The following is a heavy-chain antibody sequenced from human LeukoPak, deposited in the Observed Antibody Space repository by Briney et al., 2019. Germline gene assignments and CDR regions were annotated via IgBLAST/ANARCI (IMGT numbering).Heavy chain of an antibody. CDR3: ATSGTIFGVVIPYFDY. V-gene: IGHV3-23*01. Sequence: LPGGSLRLSCAVSGLTFNKYAMNWVRQGPGKGLEWVSAISGSGGSTYYADSVKGRFTISRDNSKNTLYLQMNSMRAEDTAVYYCATSGTIFGVVIPYFDYWGQGTLVTVSS. CDR1: GLTFNKYA. D-gene: IGHD3-3*01. J-gene: IGHJ4*02. CDR2: ISGSGGST.